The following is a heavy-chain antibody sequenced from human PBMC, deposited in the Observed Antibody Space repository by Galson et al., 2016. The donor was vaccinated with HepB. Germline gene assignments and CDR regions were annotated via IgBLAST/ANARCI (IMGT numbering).Heavy chain of an antibody. V-gene: IGHV6-1*01. CDR2: TYYRSKWYH. CDR3: ARGNYGTDVYYYYGLDV. Sequence: CAISGDSVSSNSAAWNWFRQSPSRGLECLGRTYYRSKWYHDYAPSVKSRITINPDTSKNKFSLQLSSVTPEDSAVYFWARGNYGTDVYYYYGLDVWGQGTTVTVSS. J-gene: IGHJ6*02. CDR1: GDSVSSNSAA. D-gene: IGHD1/OR15-1a*01.